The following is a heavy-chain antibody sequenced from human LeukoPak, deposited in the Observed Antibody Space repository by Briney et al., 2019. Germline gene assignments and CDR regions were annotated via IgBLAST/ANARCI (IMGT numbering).Heavy chain of an antibody. CDR3: ARVRTYGGYWY. CDR1: GGSISSGDYY. J-gene: IGHJ4*02. D-gene: IGHD4-17*01. Sequence: PSETLSLTCTVSGGSISSGDYYWSWIRQPPGKGLEWIGYIYYSGSTYYNPSLKSRVTISVDTSKNQFSLKLSSVTAADTAVYYCARVRTYGGYWYWGQGTLVTVSS. V-gene: IGHV4-30-4*01. CDR2: IYYSGST.